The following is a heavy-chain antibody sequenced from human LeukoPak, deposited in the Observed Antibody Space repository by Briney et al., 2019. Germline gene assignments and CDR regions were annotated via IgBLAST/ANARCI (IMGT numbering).Heavy chain of an antibody. CDR3: ARKTVGGFDP. Sequence: SETLSLTCTVSGGSISSSSYYWGWIRQPPGKGLEWIGSIYYSGNTYYSPSLKSRVTISVDTSKSHFSLKLSSVTAADTAVYYCARKTVGGFDPWGQGTLVTVSS. CDR2: IYYSGNT. D-gene: IGHD1-26*01. V-gene: IGHV4-39*07. J-gene: IGHJ5*02. CDR1: GGSISSSSYY.